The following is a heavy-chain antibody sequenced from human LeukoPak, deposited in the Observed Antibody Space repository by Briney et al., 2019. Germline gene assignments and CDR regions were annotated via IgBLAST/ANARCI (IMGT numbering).Heavy chain of an antibody. D-gene: IGHD3-3*01. CDR1: GGTFSSYA. V-gene: IGHV1-69*05. CDR2: IIAIFGTA. J-gene: IGHJ5*02. CDR3: ARAVDQPITIFGVVINTWFDP. Sequence: SVRVSCTASGGTFSSYAISWVRQAPGQGREWMGGIIAIFGTANFAQKFQGRVTITTDESTSTAYMELSSLRSEDTAVYYCARAVDQPITIFGVVINTWFDPWGQGTLVTVSS.